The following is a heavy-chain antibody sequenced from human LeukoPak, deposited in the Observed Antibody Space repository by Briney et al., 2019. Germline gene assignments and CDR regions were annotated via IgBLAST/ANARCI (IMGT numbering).Heavy chain of an antibody. CDR3: AKGGGFYFADWFDP. J-gene: IGHJ5*02. CDR2: ISWNSGSI. Sequence: GGSLSLSCAASGFTFDDYAMHWVRQAPGKGLEWVSGISWNSGSIGYADSVKGRFTISRDNAKNSLYLQMNSLRAEDTALYYCAKGGGFYFADWFDPWGQGTLVTVSS. V-gene: IGHV3-9*01. D-gene: IGHD3-22*01. CDR1: GFTFDDYA.